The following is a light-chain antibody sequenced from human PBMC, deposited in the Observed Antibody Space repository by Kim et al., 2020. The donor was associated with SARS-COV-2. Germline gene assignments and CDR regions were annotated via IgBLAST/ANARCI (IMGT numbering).Light chain of an antibody. CDR3: SSPDSSSNNLVV. J-gene: IGLJ2*01. CDR1: SLIRNY. CDR2: GNN. V-gene: IGLV3-19*01. Sequence: LGRTVGRTSQGDSLIRNYAACWHQKPGQPPVLLFYGNNNRPSGITDRFSGSDSGRTASLSITGAEAEDDADYYCSSPDSSSNNLVVFGGGTQLTVL.